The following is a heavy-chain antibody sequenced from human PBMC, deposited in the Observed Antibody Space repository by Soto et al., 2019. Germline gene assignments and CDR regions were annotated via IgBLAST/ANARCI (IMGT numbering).Heavy chain of an antibody. D-gene: IGHD3-10*01. CDR1: GYTFTDHY. CDR3: ARGGSGSYYSTY. CDR2: ISPKSGDT. J-gene: IGHJ4*02. Sequence: ASVKVSCKASGYTFTDHYLHWVRQAPGQGLEWMGWISPKSGDTNYAQKFQGRVTMTRNTSISTAYMELSSLRSEDTAVYYCARGGSGSYYSTYWGQGTLVTVSS. V-gene: IGHV1-2*02.